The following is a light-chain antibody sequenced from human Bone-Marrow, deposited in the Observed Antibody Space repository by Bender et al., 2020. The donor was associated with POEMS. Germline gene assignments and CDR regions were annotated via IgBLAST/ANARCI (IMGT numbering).Light chain of an antibody. CDR2: EVT. J-gene: IGLJ2*01. CDR1: SSDVGGYSY. CDR3: TSYAGSSNVI. Sequence: QSALTQPPSASGSPGQSVTISCTGTSSDVGGYSYVSWNQQHPGKAPKAMIYEVTKRPSGVPDRFAGSKSGNTASLTVSGLQAEDEADYYCTSYAGSSNVIFGGGTKLTVL. V-gene: IGLV2-8*01.